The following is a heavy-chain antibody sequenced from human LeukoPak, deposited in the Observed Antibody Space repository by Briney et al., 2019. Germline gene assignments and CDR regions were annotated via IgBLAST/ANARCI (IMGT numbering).Heavy chain of an antibody. D-gene: IGHD1-14*01. CDR3: ARETALAFDR. CDR2: TYYSGTT. V-gene: IGHV4-59*01. CDR1: GGSIRSYY. Sequence: SETLSLTCTVSGGSIRSYYWNWIRQPPGKGLEWIGYTYYSGTTKYNSSLKSRVTISVDTSKNQFSLKLSSVTAADTAVYYCARETALAFDRWGQGTLVTVSS. J-gene: IGHJ4*02.